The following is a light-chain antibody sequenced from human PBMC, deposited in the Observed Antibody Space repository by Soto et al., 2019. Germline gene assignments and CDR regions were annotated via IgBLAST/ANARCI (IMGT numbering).Light chain of an antibody. V-gene: IGLV1-51*01. CDR1: SSNIGDNY. J-gene: IGLJ2*01. Sequence: QSVLTQPPSVSAAPGQKVTISCSGSSSNIGDNYVSWYQQLPGTAPKLLIYDNNKRPSGIPDRFSGSKSGTSATLGITGLQTVDEADYYCGTCDSSLSVVIFGGGTQLPVL. CDR2: DNN. CDR3: GTCDSSLSVVI.